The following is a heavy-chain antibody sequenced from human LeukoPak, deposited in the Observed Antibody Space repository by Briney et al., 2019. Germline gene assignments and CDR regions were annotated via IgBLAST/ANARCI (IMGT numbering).Heavy chain of an antibody. D-gene: IGHD3-16*01. CDR1: GGSISSSSYY. J-gene: IGHJ6*03. CDR2: IYYSGST. CDR3: ARVGLGGYCYYYLDV. Sequence: SETLSLTCTVSGGSISSSSYYWAWIRQPPGEGLEWIGSIYYSGSTYYNPSLKSRVTISLDTSKNQFSLKLSSVTAADTAVYYCARVGLGGYCYYYLDVWGNGTTVTVSS. V-gene: IGHV4-39*07.